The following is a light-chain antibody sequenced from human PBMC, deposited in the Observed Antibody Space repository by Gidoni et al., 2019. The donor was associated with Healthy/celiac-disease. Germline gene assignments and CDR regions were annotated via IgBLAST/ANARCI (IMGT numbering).Light chain of an antibody. CDR3: QQSYSTPQT. CDR1: QSISSY. J-gene: IGKJ1*01. Sequence: DIQMTQSPSSMSASVEDNVTITCRASQSISSYLNWYQQKPGKAPKLLIYAASSLQSGFPSRFSGSGSGTDFSLTISSLQPEDFATYYCQQSYSTPQTCGQGTKVEIK. CDR2: AAS. V-gene: IGKV1-39*01.